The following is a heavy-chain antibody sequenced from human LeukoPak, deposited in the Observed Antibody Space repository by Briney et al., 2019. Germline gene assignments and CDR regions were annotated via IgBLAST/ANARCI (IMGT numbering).Heavy chain of an antibody. Sequence: GSLRLSCAASGFTFWSAWISWVRQAPGKGLEWIGSIYHNGDTYYNPSLKSRVTISVDTSKNQFSLKLSSVTAADTAVYYCARDLPVAGTGSGYWGQGTLVTVSS. CDR2: IYHNGDT. V-gene: IGHV4-38-2*02. CDR1: GFTFWSAW. D-gene: IGHD6-19*01. J-gene: IGHJ4*02. CDR3: ARDLPVAGTGSGY.